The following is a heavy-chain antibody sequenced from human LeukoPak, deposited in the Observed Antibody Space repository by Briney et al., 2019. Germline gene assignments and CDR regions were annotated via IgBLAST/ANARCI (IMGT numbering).Heavy chain of an antibody. CDR3: ARRVVGSSSHSFDY. V-gene: IGHV5-51*01. J-gene: IGHJ4*02. CDR2: IYPGDSDT. D-gene: IGHD2-2*01. CDR1: GYSFNNYW. Sequence: GESLKISCQGSGYSFNNYWIAWVRQMPGKGLGWMGIIYPGDSDTRNSPSFQGQVTISADKSTSTAYLQWSSLKASDTAIYYCARRVVGSSSHSFDYWGQGTLVTVSS.